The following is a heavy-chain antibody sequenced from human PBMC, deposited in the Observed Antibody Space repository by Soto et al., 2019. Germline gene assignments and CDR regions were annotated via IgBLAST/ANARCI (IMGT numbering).Heavy chain of an antibody. CDR1: GFTFSSYW. J-gene: IGHJ5*02. CDR2: INSDVTGT. V-gene: IGHV3-74*01. CDR3: ARVSTSSWYGWFDP. Sequence: EVQLVESGGGLVQPGGSLRLSCAASGFTFSSYWMHWVRQTPEKGLVWVSRINSDVTGTSYADSVKGRFTISRDNAKNTLYLQMNSLRAEDTAVYYCARVSTSSWYGWFDPWGQGTLVTVSS. D-gene: IGHD6-13*01.